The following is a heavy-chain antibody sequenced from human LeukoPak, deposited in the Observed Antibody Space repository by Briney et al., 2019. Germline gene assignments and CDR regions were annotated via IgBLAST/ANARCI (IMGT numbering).Heavy chain of an antibody. D-gene: IGHD3-10*01. V-gene: IGHV4-39*07. CDR3: ARGGDVRGVDY. J-gene: IGHJ4*02. CDR1: GGSISSGSYY. CDR2: IYYSGST. Sequence: SETLSLTCTVSGGSISSGSYYWGWIRQPPGKGLEWIGSIYYSGSTYYNPSLKSRVTISVDTSKNQFSLKLSSVTAADTAVYYCARGGDVRGVDYWGQGTLVTVSS.